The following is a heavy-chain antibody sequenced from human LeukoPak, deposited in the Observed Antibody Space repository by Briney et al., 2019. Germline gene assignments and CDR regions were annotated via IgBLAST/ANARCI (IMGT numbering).Heavy chain of an antibody. CDR3: AKCGAASRTTCQESAFDM. CDR1: GFTFSNNA. J-gene: IGHJ3*02. Sequence: GGSLRLSCAASGFTFSNNAMSWVRQAQGKGLVWVSAVNGSGVVTHYAASVRGRFTISRDNSKNTLYLEMNSLRAEDTAVYYCAKCGAASRTTCQESAFDMWGQGTMVTVSS. CDR2: VNGSGVVT. V-gene: IGHV3-23*01. D-gene: IGHD1-14*01.